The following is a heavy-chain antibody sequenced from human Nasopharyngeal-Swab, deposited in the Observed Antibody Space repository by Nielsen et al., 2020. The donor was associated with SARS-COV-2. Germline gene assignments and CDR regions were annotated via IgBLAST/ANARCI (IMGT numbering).Heavy chain of an antibody. V-gene: IGHV4-61*08. CDR2: VYHSGST. CDR3: ARYNILTGWGY. Sequence: GSLRLSCTVSGGSISSGGYYWSWIRQPPGKGLEWIGYVYHSGSTDYNPSLKSRVTISVDTSKNQFSLKLSSVTAADTAVYYCARYNILTGWGYWGQGTLVTVSS. CDR1: GGSISSGGYY. D-gene: IGHD3-9*01. J-gene: IGHJ4*02.